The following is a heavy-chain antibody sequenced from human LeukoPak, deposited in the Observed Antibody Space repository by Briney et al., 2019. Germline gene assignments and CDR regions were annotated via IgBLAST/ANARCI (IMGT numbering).Heavy chain of an antibody. V-gene: IGHV1-69*01. D-gene: IGHD5-18*01. CDR1: GGTFCSYA. CDR2: IIPIFGTA. J-gene: IGHJ4*02. CDR3: ARSRGYSYGPPDTKYYFDY. Sequence: SVKVSCKASGGTFCSYAISWVRQARGQGLEWMGGIIPIFGTANYAQKFQGRVTITADESTSTAYMELSSLRSEDTAVYYCARSRGYSYGPPDTKYYFDYWGQGTLVTVSS.